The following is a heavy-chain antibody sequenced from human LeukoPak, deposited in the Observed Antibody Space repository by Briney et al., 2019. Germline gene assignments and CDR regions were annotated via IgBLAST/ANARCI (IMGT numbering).Heavy chain of an antibody. CDR3: ATGGRRYYAD. V-gene: IGHV3-7*01. CDR2: IKEDGSEK. J-gene: IGHJ4*02. CDR1: GFMFSSNT. Sequence: PGGSLRLSCVVSGFMFSSNTMTWVRQAPGKGLEWVANIKEDGSEKHYVGSVKGRSTISRDNAKNSLYLQMNSLRAEDTAVYYCATGGRRYYADWGQGTLVTVSS. D-gene: IGHD2/OR15-2a*01.